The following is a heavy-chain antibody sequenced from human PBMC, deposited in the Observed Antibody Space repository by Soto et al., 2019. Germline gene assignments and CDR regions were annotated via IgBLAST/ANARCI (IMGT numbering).Heavy chain of an antibody. CDR2: IKSKTDGGTS. J-gene: IGHJ3*02. D-gene: IGHD2-8*01. CDR3: AANGLDI. CDR1: GITFSDAW. V-gene: IGHV3-15*01. Sequence: GGSLRLSCAASGITFSDAWMSWVRQAPGKGLEWVGRIKSKTDGGTSDYAAPVKGRFTISRDDSKDTLYLQMNTLKNEDTAVYYCAANGLDIWGQGTMVTVSS.